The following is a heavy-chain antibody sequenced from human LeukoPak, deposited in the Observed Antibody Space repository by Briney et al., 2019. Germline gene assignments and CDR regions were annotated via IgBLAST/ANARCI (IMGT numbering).Heavy chain of an antibody. CDR3: ARTVVVVAATPAYYFDY. CDR2: IYYSGST. D-gene: IGHD2-15*01. Sequence: NTSETLSLTCTVSGGSISSSSYYWGWIRQPPGKGLEWIGSIYYSGSTYYNPSLKSRVTISVDTSKNQFSLKLSSVTAADTAVYYCARTVVVVAATPAYYFDYWGQGTLVTVSS. J-gene: IGHJ4*02. V-gene: IGHV4-39*07. CDR1: GGSISSSSYY.